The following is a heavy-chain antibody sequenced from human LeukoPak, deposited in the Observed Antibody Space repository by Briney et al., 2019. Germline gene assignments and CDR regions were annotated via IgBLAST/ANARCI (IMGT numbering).Heavy chain of an antibody. J-gene: IGHJ3*01. Sequence: GGSLRLSCAASGFTFSSYWMRWVRQAPRKGLEWVANIKPDGSEKYCVGSVKGRFTISRDNAKNSLYLQMNSLRAEDTAVYYCARGDFDDYGDYVDAFEFWGQGTMVTVSA. CDR1: GFTFSSYW. CDR3: ARGDFDDYGDYVDAFEF. V-gene: IGHV3-7*01. D-gene: IGHD4-17*01. CDR2: IKPDGSEK.